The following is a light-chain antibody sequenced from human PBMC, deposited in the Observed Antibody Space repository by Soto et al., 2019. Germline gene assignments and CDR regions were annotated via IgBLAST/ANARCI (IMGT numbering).Light chain of an antibody. V-gene: IGKV3-20*01. CDR3: QQYGSPPHP. CDR2: GAS. Sequence: EIVLTQSPGTLSLSPGERATLSCRASHSVGSSYLAWYQQKPGQARRLLIYGASSTATGIPNRFSGSWSGTDFTLTIIRPEPEDFAVYYCQQYGSPPHPFGQGTKLEIK. J-gene: IGKJ2*01. CDR1: HSVGSSY.